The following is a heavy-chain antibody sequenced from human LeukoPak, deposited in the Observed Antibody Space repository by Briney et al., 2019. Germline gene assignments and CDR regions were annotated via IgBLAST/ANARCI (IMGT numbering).Heavy chain of an antibody. CDR3: ARDSSGWYHWFDP. CDR2: ISAYNGNT. V-gene: IGHV1-18*01. J-gene: IGHJ5*02. Sequence: ASVKVSCKASGYTFSNYGISWVRQAPGQGLEWMGWISAYNGNTNYAQKLQGRVTMTTDTSTSTAYMELRSLRSEDTAVYYCARDSSGWYHWFDPWGQGTLVTVSS. D-gene: IGHD6-19*01. CDR1: GYTFSNYG.